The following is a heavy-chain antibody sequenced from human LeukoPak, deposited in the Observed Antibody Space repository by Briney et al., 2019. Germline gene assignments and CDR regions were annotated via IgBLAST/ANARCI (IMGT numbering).Heavy chain of an antibody. J-gene: IGHJ2*01. V-gene: IGHV4-4*07. CDR3: VGGDDWYFDL. D-gene: IGHD2-21*01. Sequence: SETLSLTCTVSGGSISSYYWSWIRQPAGKGLEWVGRIYTSGSTNYNPPLKSRVTMSVDTSKNQFSLKLSSVTAADTAVYYCVGGDDWYFDLWGRGTLVTVSS. CDR2: IYTSGST. CDR1: GGSISSYY.